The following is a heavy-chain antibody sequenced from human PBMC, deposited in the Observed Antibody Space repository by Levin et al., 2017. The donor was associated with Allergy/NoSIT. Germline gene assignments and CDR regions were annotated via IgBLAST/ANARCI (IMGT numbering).Heavy chain of an antibody. V-gene: IGHV3-21*01. CDR1: GFTFSSYS. CDR2: ISSSSSYI. Sequence: GGSLRLSCAASGFTFSSYSMTWVRQAPGKGLEWVSSISSSSSYIYYSDSLKGRFTISRDNAKNSLYLQMNSLRAEDTAVYYCARGPIFCRSTSCYPMNFDYWGQGTLVTVSS. D-gene: IGHD2-2*01. CDR3: ARGPIFCRSTSCYPMNFDY. J-gene: IGHJ4*02.